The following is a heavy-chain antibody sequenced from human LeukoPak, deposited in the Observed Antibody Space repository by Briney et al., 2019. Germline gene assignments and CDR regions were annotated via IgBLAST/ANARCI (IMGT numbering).Heavy chain of an antibody. Sequence: GGSLRLSCAASGFTFSSYAMSWVRQAPGKGLEWVPAISGSGGSTYYADSVKGRFTISRDNSKNTLYLQMNSLRAEDTAVYYCAKDRPLSTYYYDSSGYYPDAFDIWGQGTMVTVSS. V-gene: IGHV3-23*01. CDR3: AKDRPLSTYYYDSSGYYPDAFDI. CDR1: GFTFSSYA. CDR2: ISGSGGST. D-gene: IGHD3-22*01. J-gene: IGHJ3*02.